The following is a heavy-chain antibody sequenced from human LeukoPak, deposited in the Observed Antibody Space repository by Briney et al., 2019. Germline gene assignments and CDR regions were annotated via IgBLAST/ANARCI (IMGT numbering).Heavy chain of an antibody. CDR3: ARRGRNAEYFQH. V-gene: IGHV3-53*05. CDR2: IYSGGST. Sequence: GGSLRLSCAASGFTVSSNYTSWVRQAPGKGLEWVSVIYSGGSTYYADSVKGRFTISRDNSKNTLYLQMNSLRAEDTAVYYCARRGRNAEYFQHWGQGTLVTVSS. CDR1: GFTVSSNY. D-gene: IGHD4-11*01. J-gene: IGHJ1*01.